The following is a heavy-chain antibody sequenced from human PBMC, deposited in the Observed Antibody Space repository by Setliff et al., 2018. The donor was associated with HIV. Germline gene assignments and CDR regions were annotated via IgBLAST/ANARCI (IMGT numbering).Heavy chain of an antibody. V-gene: IGHV1-2*06. D-gene: IGHD6-13*01. CDR3: ARGRVRAAAIAGLDWFDF. CDR2: LNPKYGDA. J-gene: IGHJ5*01. CDR1: GFTFTGYY. Sequence: ASVKVSCKASGFTFTGYYIHWVRQVPGQGLEWMGRLNPKYGDADDAQKFQGRVTMTRDTSISTAYVDLSSLTSDDTAVYYCARGRVRAAAIAGLDWFDFWGQGTLVTVSS.